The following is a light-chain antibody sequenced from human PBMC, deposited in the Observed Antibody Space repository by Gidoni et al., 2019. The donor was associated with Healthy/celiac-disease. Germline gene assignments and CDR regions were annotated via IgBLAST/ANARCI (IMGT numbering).Light chain of an antibody. CDR2: QDS. Sequence: SYELTQPPSVSVSPGPTASIPCSGDKLGDKYACWYQQKPGQSPVLVIYQDSKRPSGIPERSSGSNSGNTATLTISGTQAMDEADYYCQAWDSSTDVVFGGGTKLTVL. CDR3: QAWDSSTDVV. V-gene: IGLV3-1*01. CDR1: KLGDKY. J-gene: IGLJ2*01.